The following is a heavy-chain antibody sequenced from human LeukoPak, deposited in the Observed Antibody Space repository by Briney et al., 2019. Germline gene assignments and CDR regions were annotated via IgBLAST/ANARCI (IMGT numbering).Heavy chain of an antibody. V-gene: IGHV7-4-1*02. D-gene: IGHD3-22*01. CDR3: ARWDYDSSGYALYYFDY. Sequence: GASVKVSCKASGYIFTTYAMNWVRQAPGQGLEWMGWINTYTGNPTYAQGFTGRFVFSLDTSVSTAYLQISSLKAEDTAVYYCARWDYDSSGYALYYFDYWGQGTLVTVSS. CDR1: GYIFTTYA. CDR2: INTYTGNP. J-gene: IGHJ4*02.